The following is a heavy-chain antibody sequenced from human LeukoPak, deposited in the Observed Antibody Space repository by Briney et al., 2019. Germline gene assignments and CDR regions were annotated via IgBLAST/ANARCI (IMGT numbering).Heavy chain of an antibody. CDR1: GGSISSSNW. CDR3: ARGLEEMATRYFDL. J-gene: IGHJ2*01. Sequence: SETLSLTCAVSGGSISSSNWWSWVRQPPGKGLEWIGEIYHSGSTNYNPSLKSRVTISVDKSKNQFSLKLSSVTAADTAVYYCARGLEEMATRYFDLWGRGTLVTVSS. V-gene: IGHV4-4*02. CDR2: IYHSGST. D-gene: IGHD5-24*01.